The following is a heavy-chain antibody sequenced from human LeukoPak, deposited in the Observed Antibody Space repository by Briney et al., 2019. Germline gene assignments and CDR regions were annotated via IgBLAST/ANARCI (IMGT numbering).Heavy chain of an antibody. CDR2: IYNDGSKT. CDR3: ARYRFLEWLAYFDY. CDR1: GFTFSNHW. J-gene: IGHJ4*02. D-gene: IGHD3-3*01. V-gene: IGHV3-74*01. Sequence: GGSLRLSCVASGFTFSNHWMHWVRQTPEKGLVWVSRIYNDGSKTTYADSVKGRFTISRDNAKNTVYLQMNSLRAEDTAVYYCARYRFLEWLAYFDYWGQGTLVTVSS.